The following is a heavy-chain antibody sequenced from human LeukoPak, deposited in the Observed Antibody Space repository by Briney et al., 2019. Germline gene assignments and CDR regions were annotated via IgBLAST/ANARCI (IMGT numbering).Heavy chain of an antibody. CDR2: VFVTGSP. CDR3: VRDYSSGWPMNCYNPFLDL. V-gene: IGHV4-4*07. Sequence: SETLSLTCTVFRASVSSYYWSWVRQPAGKGLEWIGRVFVTGSPNYSPSLKSRVSISLDASKNQLSLRLTSVTAADTAVYFCVRDYSSGWPMNCYNPFLDLWGKGTTVTVSS. D-gene: IGHD6-19*01. CDR1: RASVSSYY. J-gene: IGHJ6*04.